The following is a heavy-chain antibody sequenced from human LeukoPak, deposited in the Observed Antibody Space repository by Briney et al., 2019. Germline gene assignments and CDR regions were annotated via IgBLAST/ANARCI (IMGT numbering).Heavy chain of an antibody. CDR3: ARGHSSSWYYFDY. D-gene: IGHD6-13*01. CDR1: GGSISSYY. CDR2: THYSENT. Sequence: SETLSLTCTVSGGSISSYYWSRIRQPPGKGLEWIGYTHYSENTNYNPSRTSYNPSLKSRVTISLDTSKNQFSLRLSSMTAADTAVYYCARGHSSSWYYFDYWGQGTLVTVSS. J-gene: IGHJ4*02. V-gene: IGHV4-59*01.